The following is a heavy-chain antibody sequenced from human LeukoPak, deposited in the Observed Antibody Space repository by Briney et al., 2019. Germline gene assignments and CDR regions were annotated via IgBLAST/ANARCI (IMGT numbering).Heavy chain of an antibody. Sequence: GGSLRLSCAASGFTFSSYSMNWVRQAPGKGLEWVSSISSSSSYIYYADSVKGRFTISRDNAKNSLYLQMNSLRAEDTAVYYCAKPYDYGDWSFDYWGQGTLATVSS. D-gene: IGHD4-17*01. CDR1: GFTFSSYS. CDR3: AKPYDYGDWSFDY. CDR2: ISSSSSYI. J-gene: IGHJ4*02. V-gene: IGHV3-21*04.